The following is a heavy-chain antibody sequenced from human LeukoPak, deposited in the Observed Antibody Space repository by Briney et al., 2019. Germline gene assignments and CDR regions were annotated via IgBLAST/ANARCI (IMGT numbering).Heavy chain of an antibody. Sequence: GGSLRLSCAASGFTFSSYAMSWVRQAPGKGLEWVSAISGSGGSTYYAGSVKGRFTISRDNSKNTLYLQMNSLRAEDTAVYYCAKDGYSSGWYDYWGQGTLVTVSS. CDR1: GFTFSSYA. CDR2: ISGSGGST. V-gene: IGHV3-23*01. CDR3: AKDGYSSGWYDY. J-gene: IGHJ4*02. D-gene: IGHD6-19*01.